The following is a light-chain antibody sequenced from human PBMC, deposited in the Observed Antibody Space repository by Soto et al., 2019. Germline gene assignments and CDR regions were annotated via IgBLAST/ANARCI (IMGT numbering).Light chain of an antibody. CDR1: SSNIGAHYD. CDR3: QSYDSNLSAYV. Sequence: QSVLTQPPSVSGAPGQRVTISCTGSSSNIGAHYDVHWYQQIPGTAPKLLIYGNSNRPSGVPDRFSGSKSDTSVSLAITGLQAEDEADYYCQSYDSNLSAYVFGTGTKVTVL. CDR2: GNS. J-gene: IGLJ1*01. V-gene: IGLV1-40*01.